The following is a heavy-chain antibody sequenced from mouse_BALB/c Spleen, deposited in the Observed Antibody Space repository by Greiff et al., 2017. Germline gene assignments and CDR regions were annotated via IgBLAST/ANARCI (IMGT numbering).Heavy chain of an antibody. V-gene: IGHV5-17*02. CDR1: GFTFSSFG. CDR3: ARTYYRYDGYAMDY. CDR2: ISSGSSTI. D-gene: IGHD2-14*01. J-gene: IGHJ4*01. Sequence: DVMLVESGGGLVQPGGSRKLSCAASGFTFSSFGMHWVRQAPEKGLEWVAYISSGSSTIYYADTVKGRFTISRDNPKNTLFLQMTSLRSEDTAMYYCARTYYRYDGYAMDYWGQGTSVTVSS.